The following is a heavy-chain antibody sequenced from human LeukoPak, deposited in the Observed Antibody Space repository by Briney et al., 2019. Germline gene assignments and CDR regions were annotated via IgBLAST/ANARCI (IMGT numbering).Heavy chain of an antibody. Sequence: GGSLRLSCAASGFTFSSYAMHWVRQAPGKGLEWVAVISYDGSNKYYADSVKGRFTISRDNSKNTLYLQMNSLRAEDTAVYYCARVAAAATTFLDYWGQGTLVTVSS. CDR2: ISYDGSNK. J-gene: IGHJ4*02. CDR1: GFTFSSYA. CDR3: ARVAAAATTFLDY. V-gene: IGHV3-30-3*01. D-gene: IGHD6-13*01.